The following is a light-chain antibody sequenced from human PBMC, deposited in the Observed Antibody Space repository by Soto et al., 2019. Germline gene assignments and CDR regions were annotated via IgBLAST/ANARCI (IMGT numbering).Light chain of an antibody. CDR3: VLYMGGGIPPV. V-gene: IGLV8-61*01. CDR1: SGSVSTNYY. Sequence: QTVVTQEPSFSVSPGGTVTLTCGLSSGSVSTNYYPSWYQQTPGQSPRTLIYSTDIRSSGVPDRFSGSILGNKAALTITRAQADDESGYFCVLYMGGGIPPVFGGGTKLTVL. J-gene: IGLJ3*02. CDR2: STD.